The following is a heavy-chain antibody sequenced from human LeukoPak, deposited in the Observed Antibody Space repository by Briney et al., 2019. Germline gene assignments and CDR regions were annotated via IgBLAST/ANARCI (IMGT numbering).Heavy chain of an antibody. D-gene: IGHD6-13*01. CDR2: ISSSSSTI. CDR1: GFTFSSYS. Sequence: GGSLRLSCAASGFTFSSYSMNWVRQAPGKGLEWVSYISSSSSTIYYADSVKGRFTISRDNAKNSLYLQMNSLRAEDTAVYYCARDTMGYSSSWFFDYWGQGTLVTVSS. J-gene: IGHJ4*02. V-gene: IGHV3-48*01. CDR3: ARDTMGYSSSWFFDY.